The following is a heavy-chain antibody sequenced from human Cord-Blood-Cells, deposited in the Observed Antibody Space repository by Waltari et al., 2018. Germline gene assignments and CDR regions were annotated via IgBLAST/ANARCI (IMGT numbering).Heavy chain of an antibody. V-gene: IGHV3-21*01. Sequence: EVQLVESGGGLVKPGGSLRLSCAASGFTFSSYSMNWVRQAPGKGLEWVSSISSSNSYIYDADSVKGRFTISRDNAKNSLYLQMNSLRAEDTAVYYCAREATVTNWFDPWGQGTLVTVSS. CDR3: AREATVTNWFDP. J-gene: IGHJ5*02. CDR2: ISSSNSYI. D-gene: IGHD4-4*01. CDR1: GFTFSSYS.